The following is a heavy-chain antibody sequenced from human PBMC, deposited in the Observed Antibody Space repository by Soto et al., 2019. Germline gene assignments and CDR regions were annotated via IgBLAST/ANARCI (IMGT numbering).Heavy chain of an antibody. D-gene: IGHD2-2*03. CDR3: ARGRPLDFGVNSWFDP. CDR1: GGSFSGYY. Sequence: QVQLQQWGAGLLKPSETLSLTCAVYGGSFSGYYWSWIRQPPGKGLEWMGEINHSGSTNYNPSLKSRVTISVDTSKNQFSLKLSSVNAADTAVYYCARGRPLDFGVNSWFDPWGQGTLVTVSS. J-gene: IGHJ5*02. V-gene: IGHV4-34*01. CDR2: INHSGST.